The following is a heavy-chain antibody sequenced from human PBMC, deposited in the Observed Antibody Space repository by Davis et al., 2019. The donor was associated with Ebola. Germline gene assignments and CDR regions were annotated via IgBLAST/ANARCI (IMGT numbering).Heavy chain of an antibody. CDR3: ARVKAYCLTTSCPNWFDP. D-gene: IGHD2-2*01. J-gene: IGHJ5*02. CDR2: IYDVGTT. CDR1: GGSISSASFS. V-gene: IGHV4-30-2*01. Sequence: SETLSPTCVVPGGSISSASFSWSWIRQPPGKGLEWIGYIYDVGTTYYNPSLKSRVTISMDRSRNQFSLMLKAVTAADTAVYYCARVKAYCLTTSCPNWFDPWGQGTLVTVSS.